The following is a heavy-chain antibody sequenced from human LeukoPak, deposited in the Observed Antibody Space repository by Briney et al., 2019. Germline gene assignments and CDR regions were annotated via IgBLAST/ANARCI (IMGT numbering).Heavy chain of an antibody. J-gene: IGHJ4*02. V-gene: IGHV3-7*03. CDR2: INLDGSGL. CDR3: ARALGHYDG. D-gene: IGHD3-22*01. CDR1: GFTFSTYW. Sequence: GGSLRLSCTASGFTFSTYWMSWVRQAPGKGLEWVANINLDGSGLYYVDSVRGRFTMSRDNTKNSVYLQMNSLRAEDTAIYYCARALGHYDGWGQGTLVTVSS.